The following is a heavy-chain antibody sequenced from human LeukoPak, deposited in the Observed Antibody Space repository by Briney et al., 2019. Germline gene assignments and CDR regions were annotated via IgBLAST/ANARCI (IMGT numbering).Heavy chain of an antibody. Sequence: GGSLRLSCAASGFTFSSYGTHWVRQAPGKGLEWVAVIWYDGSNKYYADSVKGRFTISRDNSKNTLYLQMNSLRAEDTAVYYCARGGLHTVTRFDYWGQGTLVTVSS. J-gene: IGHJ4*02. CDR3: ARGGLHTVTRFDY. D-gene: IGHD4-17*01. CDR2: IWYDGSNK. CDR1: GFTFSSYG. V-gene: IGHV3-33*01.